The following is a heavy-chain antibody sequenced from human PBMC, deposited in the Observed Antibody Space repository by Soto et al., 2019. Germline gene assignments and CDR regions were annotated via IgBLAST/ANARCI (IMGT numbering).Heavy chain of an antibody. J-gene: IGHJ4*02. CDR2: SRNKGNSYTT. V-gene: IGHV3-72*01. CDR3: SRSSGSYRPLDY. Sequence: EVQLVESGGGLVQPGGSLRLSCAASGFTFSDHYMDWVRQDPGKGLEWIGRSRNKGNSYTTEYAASVKGRFIISRDESKNSLYLQMNSLKIEDTAVYYCSRSSGSYRPLDYWGQGTLVTVSS. CDR1: GFTFSDHY. D-gene: IGHD1-26*01.